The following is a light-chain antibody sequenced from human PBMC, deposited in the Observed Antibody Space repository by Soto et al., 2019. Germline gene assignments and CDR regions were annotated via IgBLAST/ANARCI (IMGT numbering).Light chain of an antibody. CDR3: XXXXXXPLT. CDR2: DAS. J-gene: IGKJ4*01. V-gene: IGKV1-33*01. Sequence: DIQMTQSPSSLSASVGDRVTITCQASQDISNYLNWYQQKPGKAPKLLIYDASNLETGVPSRFSGSGSGTDFTFTISSLQPEDIATYXXXXXXXXPLTFGGGTKVDIK. CDR1: QDISNY.